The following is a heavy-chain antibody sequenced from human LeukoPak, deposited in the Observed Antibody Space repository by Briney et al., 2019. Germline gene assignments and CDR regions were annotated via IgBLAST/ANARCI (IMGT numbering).Heavy chain of an antibody. V-gene: IGHV3-7*01. CDR2: IRGDGSER. J-gene: IGHJ4*02. CDR3: VREGPPQGRPWSGWYPFDF. D-gene: IGHD3-3*01. CDR1: GFTFSSYW. Sequence: GGSLRLSCAASGFTFSSYWMTWVRQAPGKGLEWVANIRGDGSERFYVGYLKGRFTISRDNAKNSLYQQMNSLRVDDTAVYYCVREGPPQGRPWSGWYPFDFWGQGILVTVSS.